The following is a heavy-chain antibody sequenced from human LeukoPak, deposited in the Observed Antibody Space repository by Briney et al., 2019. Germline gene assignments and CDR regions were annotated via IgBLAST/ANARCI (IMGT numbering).Heavy chain of an antibody. J-gene: IGHJ4*02. CDR1: GFSFKDYG. CDR3: ARKEMATITLDY. Sequence: GRSLRLSCAASGFSFKDYGMHWVRQAPGKGLEWVAVISYDGSNKYYADSVKGRFTISRDNSKNTLYLQMNSLRAEDTAVYYCARKEMATITLDYWGQGTLVTVSS. D-gene: IGHD5-24*01. CDR2: ISYDGSNK. V-gene: IGHV3-30*19.